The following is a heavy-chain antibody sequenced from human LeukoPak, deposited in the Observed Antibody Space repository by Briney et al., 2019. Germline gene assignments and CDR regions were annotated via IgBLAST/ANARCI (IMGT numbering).Heavy chain of an antibody. CDR1: GFTFSSYG. CDR2: IRYDGSNK. Sequence: AGGSLRLSCAASGFTFSSYGMHWVRQAPGKGLEWVAFIRYDGSNKYYADSVKGRFTISRDNSKNTLYLQMNSLRAEDTAVYYCAKAGSYGSSPFDYWGQGTLVTVSS. J-gene: IGHJ4*02. D-gene: IGHD1-26*01. CDR3: AKAGSYGSSPFDY. V-gene: IGHV3-30*02.